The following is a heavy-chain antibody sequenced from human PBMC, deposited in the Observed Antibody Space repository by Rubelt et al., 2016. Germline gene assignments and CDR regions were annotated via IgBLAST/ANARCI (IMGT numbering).Heavy chain of an antibody. Sequence: QWKLQESGPGLVKPPETLSLTCSVSGFPISDSSHYWGWIRRSPGKGLQWIGYVYYTGSTHYNPSLKSRVTISADRSKNQRSLQLSSVTAADTAVYYCASGTVYFDNWGQGTLVTVSS. V-gene: IGHV4-61*05. D-gene: IGHD3/OR15-3a*01. CDR3: ASGTVYFDN. CDR1: GFPISDSSHY. J-gene: IGHJ4*02. CDR2: VYYTGST.